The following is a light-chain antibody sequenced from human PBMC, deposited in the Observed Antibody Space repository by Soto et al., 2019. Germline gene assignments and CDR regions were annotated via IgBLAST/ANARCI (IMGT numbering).Light chain of an antibody. Sequence: QSVLIQPASVSGPPGQSITISCTGTSRDVGGSNYVSWYQHHPHRAPKLLIYEVNYRPSGVSSRFSGSKSGNTASLTISGLQAEDEADYYCSSYTSSNTLEVFGVGTKVTVL. V-gene: IGLV2-14*01. CDR3: SSYTSSNTLEV. CDR1: SRDVGGSNY. J-gene: IGLJ1*01. CDR2: EVN.